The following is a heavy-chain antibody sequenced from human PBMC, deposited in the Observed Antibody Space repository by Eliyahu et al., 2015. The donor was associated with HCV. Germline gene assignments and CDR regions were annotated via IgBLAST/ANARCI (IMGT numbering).Heavy chain of an antibody. Sequence: QVQLVQSGAXVKQPGASVKVSCXTSGYTFTGHYMXXVRQAPGQGLEWMAWIYPNXGXTNYAQKFQGRVTLTRDTSVSTAYMELNRLRSDDTAVYYCTRDGVTGAAFDIWGQGTMVTVSS. CDR1: GYTFTGHY. CDR2: IYPNXGXT. CDR3: TRDGVTGAAFDI. V-gene: IGHV1-2*02. D-gene: IGHD7-27*01. J-gene: IGHJ3*02.